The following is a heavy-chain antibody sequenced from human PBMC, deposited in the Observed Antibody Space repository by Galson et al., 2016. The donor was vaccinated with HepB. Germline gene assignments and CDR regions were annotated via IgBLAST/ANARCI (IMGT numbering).Heavy chain of an antibody. Sequence: SLRLSCAASGFTFSSYAMSWVRQAPGKGLEWVSAISGSDGSTYYADYVKGRFTISRDNAKNTLYLQMNSLRAEDTAVYYCARDPSYYSGMDVWGQGTTVTVSS. J-gene: IGHJ6*02. CDR1: GFTFSSYA. V-gene: IGHV3-23*01. CDR3: ARDPSYYSGMDV. CDR2: ISGSDGST.